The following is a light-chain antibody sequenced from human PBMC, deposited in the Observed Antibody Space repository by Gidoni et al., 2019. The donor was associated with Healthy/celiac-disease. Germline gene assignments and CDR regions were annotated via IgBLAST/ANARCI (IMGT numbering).Light chain of an antibody. J-gene: IGKJ2*01. CDR3: QQYYSTPYT. Sequence: DIVMTQSLASLAVSLGARSTINSKSSQSVLYRSNNKNYLAWYQQKPGQPPKLLIYWASTRESRVPDRFSGGGSGTDFTLTISSLQAEDVAVYYCQQYYSTPYTFGQGTKLEIK. CDR2: WAS. V-gene: IGKV4-1*01. CDR1: QSVLYRSNNKNY.